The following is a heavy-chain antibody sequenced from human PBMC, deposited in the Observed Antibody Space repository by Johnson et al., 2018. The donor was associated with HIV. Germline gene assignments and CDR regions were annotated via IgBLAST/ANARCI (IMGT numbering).Heavy chain of an antibody. CDR1: GFTVSNNY. CDR2: IYRDNST. V-gene: IGHV3-66*01. J-gene: IGHJ3*02. D-gene: IGHD3-3*01. Sequence: VQLVESGGGVVQPGGSLRLSCAASGFTVSNNYMNWVRQAPGKGLEWVSLIYRDNSTYYADSVKGRFTISRDNSKNTLYLQMNGLRAEDTGRYYCAKDFGSGWADAFDIWGQGTMVTVSS. CDR3: AKDFGSGWADAFDI.